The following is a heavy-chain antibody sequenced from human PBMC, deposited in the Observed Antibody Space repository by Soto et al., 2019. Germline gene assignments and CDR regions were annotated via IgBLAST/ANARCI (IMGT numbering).Heavy chain of an antibody. CDR2: ISYDGSNK. D-gene: IGHD6-19*01. Sequence: QVQLVESGGGVVQPGRSLRLSCAASGFTFSSYGMHWVRQAPGKGLEWVAVISYDGSNKYYADSVKGRFTISRDNSKNTLHLQMNSLRAEDTAVYYCAKGLGYSSGWYRWFDPWGQGTLVTVSS. J-gene: IGHJ5*02. CDR3: AKGLGYSSGWYRWFDP. CDR1: GFTFSSYG. V-gene: IGHV3-30*18.